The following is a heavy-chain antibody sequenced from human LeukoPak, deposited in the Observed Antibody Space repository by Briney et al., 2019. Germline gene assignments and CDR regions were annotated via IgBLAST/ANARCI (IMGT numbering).Heavy chain of an antibody. J-gene: IGHJ5*02. CDR2: ISHSGST. Sequence: SETLSLTCAVSGGSISSSNWWSWVRQPPGKGLEWIGEISHSGSTNYNPSLKSRVTISVDTSKNQFSLKLSSATAADTAVYYCAREVGSSSSWYIAGWFDPWGQGTLVTVSS. CDR3: AREVGSSSSWYIAGWFDP. D-gene: IGHD6-13*01. CDR1: GGSISSSNW. V-gene: IGHV4-4*02.